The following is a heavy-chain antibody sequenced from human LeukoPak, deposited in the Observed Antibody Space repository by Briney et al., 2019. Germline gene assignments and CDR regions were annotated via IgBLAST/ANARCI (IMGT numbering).Heavy chain of an antibody. D-gene: IGHD3-3*01. CDR1: GGSISSGDYY. V-gene: IGHV4-30-4*02. CDR2: IYYSGST. CDR3: ARGYWYYDFWSGYNEVNWFDP. Sequence: SETLSLTCTVSGGSISSGDYYWSWIRQPPGKGLEWIGYIYYSGSTYYNPSLKSRVTISVDTSKNQFSLKLSSVTAADTAVYYCARGYWYYDFWSGYNEVNWFDPWGQGTLVTVSS. J-gene: IGHJ5*02.